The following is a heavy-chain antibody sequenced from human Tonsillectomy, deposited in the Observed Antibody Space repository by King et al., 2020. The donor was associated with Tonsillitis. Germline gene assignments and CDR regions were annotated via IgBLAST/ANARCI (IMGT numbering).Heavy chain of an antibody. CDR3: ARIGVYYDFWSGYLNDAFDI. J-gene: IGHJ3*02. V-gene: IGHV2-26*01. D-gene: IGHD3-3*01. CDR1: GFSLSNARMG. CDR2: IFSNDEK. Sequence: TLKESGPVLVKPTETLTLTCTVSGFSLSNARMGVSWIRQPPGKAPEWLAHIFSNDEKSYSTSLKSRLTISKDTSKSQVVLTMTNMDPVDTATYYCARIGVYYDFWSGYLNDAFDIWGQGTMVTVSS.